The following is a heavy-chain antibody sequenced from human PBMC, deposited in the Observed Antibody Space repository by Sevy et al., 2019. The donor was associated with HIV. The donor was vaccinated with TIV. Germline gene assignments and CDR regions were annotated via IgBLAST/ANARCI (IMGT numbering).Heavy chain of an antibody. Sequence: GGSLRLSCAASEFTFNNAWMSWVRQAPGKGREWVGHIKSKIDGGTTDYAAPVQGRFTISRDDSENTLYLQMNSLKTEDTAVYFCTTSPLVQGVPWGQGTQVTVSS. CDR2: IKSKIDGGTT. CDR1: EFTFNNAW. V-gene: IGHV3-15*01. J-gene: IGHJ5*02. D-gene: IGHD3-10*01. CDR3: TTSPLVQGVP.